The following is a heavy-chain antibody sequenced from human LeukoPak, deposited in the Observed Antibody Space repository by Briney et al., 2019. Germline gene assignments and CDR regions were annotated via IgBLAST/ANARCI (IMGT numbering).Heavy chain of an antibody. CDR2: MYHTGST. D-gene: IGHD2-15*01. CDR1: GYSISSGYY. CDR3: ARGGYCSGGSCYFLDY. J-gene: IGHJ4*02. Sequence: SETLSLTCTVSGYSISSGYYWGWIRQPPGKGLEWIGSMYHTGSTYYNPSLKSRVTISVDTSKNQFSLKLSSVTAADTAVYYCARGGYCSGGSCYFLDYWGQGTLVTVSS. V-gene: IGHV4-38-2*02.